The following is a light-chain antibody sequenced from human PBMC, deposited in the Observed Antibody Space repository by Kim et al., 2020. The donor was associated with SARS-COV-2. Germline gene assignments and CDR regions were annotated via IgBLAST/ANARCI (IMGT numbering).Light chain of an antibody. CDR2: TAS. CDR1: QTIISY. V-gene: IGKV1-39*01. J-gene: IGKJ3*01. CDR3: QQSYSTPPFT. Sequence: SVGDRVTITSRASQTIISYLNWYQQKPGKAPKLLIYTASSLQSGVPSRFSGSGSGTDFTLTISSLQPEDFATYYCQQSYSTPPFTFGPGTKVDIK.